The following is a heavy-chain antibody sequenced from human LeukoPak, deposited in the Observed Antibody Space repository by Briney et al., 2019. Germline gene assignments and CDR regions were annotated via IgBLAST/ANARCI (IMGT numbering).Heavy chain of an antibody. Sequence: PSETLSLTCSVSGDSITGYYWGWIRQPPGKGLEWIGDINHSGSTNYNPSLKSRVTISVDTSKNQFSLKLSSVTAADTAVYYCARGESLYSSSSGRTPHWFDPWGQGTLVTVSS. CDR2: INHSGST. CDR1: GDSITGYY. J-gene: IGHJ5*02. V-gene: IGHV4-34*01. CDR3: ARGESLYSSSSGRTPHWFDP. D-gene: IGHD6-6*01.